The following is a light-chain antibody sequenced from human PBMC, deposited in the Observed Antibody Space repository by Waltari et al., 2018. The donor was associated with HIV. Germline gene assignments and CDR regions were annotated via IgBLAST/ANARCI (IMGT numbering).Light chain of an antibody. CDR2: RNN. J-gene: IGLJ3*02. CDR1: SSNIGSNS. Sequence: QSVLTQPPSASGTPGQRVTISCSGSSSNIGSNSVYWYQQLPGTAPKLLIYRNNQRPSGVPDRCSGSKSGTSASLAISGLRSEDEAHYYCAAWGDSPSGVVFGGGTKLTVL. CDR3: AAWGDSPSGVV. V-gene: IGLV1-47*01.